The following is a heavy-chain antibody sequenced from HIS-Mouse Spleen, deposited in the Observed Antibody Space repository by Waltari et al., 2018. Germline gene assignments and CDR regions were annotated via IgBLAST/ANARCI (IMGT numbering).Heavy chain of an antibody. CDR3: AKDILGPGSPYYYYYGMDV. D-gene: IGHD3-10*01. J-gene: IGHJ6*02. V-gene: IGHV3-9*01. Sequence: EVQLVESGGGLVQPGRSLRLSCAASGFTFDDYAMHWVLQAPGKGLEWVSGISWNSGSIGYADSVKGRFTISRDNAKNSLYLQMNSLRAEDTALYYCAKDILGPGSPYYYYYGMDVWGQGTTVTVSS. CDR1: GFTFDDYA. CDR2: ISWNSGSI.